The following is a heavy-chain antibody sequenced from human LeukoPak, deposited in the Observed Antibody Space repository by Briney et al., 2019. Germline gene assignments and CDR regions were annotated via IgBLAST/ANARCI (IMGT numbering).Heavy chain of an antibody. J-gene: IGHJ4*02. CDR1: GFTFSSYW. D-gene: IGHD2-15*01. CDR3: AKQLGYCSDGSCYFPY. Sequence: GGSLRLSCAASGFTFSSYWMSWVRQAPGKGLEWVSAISNNGDYTYYADSVQGRFTISRDNSKSTLCLQMNSLRAEDTAVYYCAKQLGYCSDGSCYFPYWGQGTLVTVSS. CDR2: ISNNGDYT. V-gene: IGHV3-23*01.